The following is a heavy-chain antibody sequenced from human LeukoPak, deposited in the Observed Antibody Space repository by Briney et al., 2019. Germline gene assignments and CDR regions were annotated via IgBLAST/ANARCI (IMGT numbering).Heavy chain of an antibody. Sequence: GRSLRLSCAASGFTFDDYAMHWVRQAPGKGLEWVSGISWNSGSIGYADSAKGRFTISRDNAKNSLYLQMNSLRAEDTALYYCAKDINIAAAGSDAFDIWGQGTMVTVSS. CDR2: ISWNSGSI. CDR3: AKDINIAAAGSDAFDI. J-gene: IGHJ3*02. D-gene: IGHD6-13*01. V-gene: IGHV3-9*01. CDR1: GFTFDDYA.